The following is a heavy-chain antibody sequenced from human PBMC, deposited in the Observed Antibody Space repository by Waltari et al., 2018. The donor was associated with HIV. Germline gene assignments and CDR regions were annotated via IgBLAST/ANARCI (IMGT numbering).Heavy chain of an antibody. CDR3: ARHVTPMYYYGSGSYSWDY. CDR2: MSPRDSYT. D-gene: IGHD3-10*01. CDR1: GYSFTSYW. V-gene: IGHV5-10-1*01. J-gene: IGHJ4*02. Sequence: EVQLVQSGAEVKKPGESLRISCKGSGYSFTSYWISWVRQMPGKGLGGIGRMSPRDSYTNDGPSCQGHVTISAYKSISTAYLQWSSLKASDTAMYYCARHVTPMYYYGSGSYSWDYWGQGTLVTVSS.